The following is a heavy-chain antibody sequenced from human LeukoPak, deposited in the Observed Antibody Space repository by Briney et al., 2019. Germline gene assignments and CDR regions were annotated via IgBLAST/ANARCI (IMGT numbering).Heavy chain of an antibody. Sequence: ASVKVSCKASGYTFTSYYMHWVRQAPGQGLEWMGIINPSGGSTSYAQKFQGRVTMTRDTSTSTVYMELSSLRSEDTAVYYCARDFYSYDSSGYYYGWFDPWGQGTLVTVSS. CDR3: ARDFYSYDSSGYYYGWFDP. CDR1: GYTFTSYY. CDR2: INPSGGST. D-gene: IGHD3-22*01. J-gene: IGHJ5*02. V-gene: IGHV1-46*03.